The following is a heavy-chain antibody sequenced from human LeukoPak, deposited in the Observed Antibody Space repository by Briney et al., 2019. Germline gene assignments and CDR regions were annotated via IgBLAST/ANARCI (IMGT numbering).Heavy chain of an antibody. D-gene: IGHD3-22*01. J-gene: IGHJ4*02. Sequence: GGSLRLSCAASGFTFSNAWMSWVRQAPGKGLEGVGRIKSKTDGGTTDYAAPVKGRFSISRDDSKNTLYLQMNSLKTEDTAVYYCTTTNTYYYDSSGYSPFDYWGQGTLVTVSS. CDR3: TTTNTYYYDSSGYSPFDY. CDR1: GFTFSNAW. V-gene: IGHV3-15*01. CDR2: IKSKTDGGTT.